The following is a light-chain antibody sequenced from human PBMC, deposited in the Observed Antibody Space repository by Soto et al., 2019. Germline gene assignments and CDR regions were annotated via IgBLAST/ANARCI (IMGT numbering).Light chain of an antibody. CDR1: SSDVGGYNF. CDR2: EVS. J-gene: IGLJ2*01. Sequence: QSALTRPPSASGSPGQSVTISCTGTSSDVGGYNFVSWYQQHPGKAPKLMIYEVSKRPSGVPDRFSGSKSGNTASLTVSGLQADDEADYYCTSYAGSNIPVVFGGGTQLTVL. V-gene: IGLV2-8*01. CDR3: TSYAGSNIPVV.